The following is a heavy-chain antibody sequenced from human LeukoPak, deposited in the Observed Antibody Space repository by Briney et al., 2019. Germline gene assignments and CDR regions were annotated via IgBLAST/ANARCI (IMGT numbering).Heavy chain of an antibody. CDR2: IYTSGST. Sequence: PSETLSLTCTVSGGSISSGSYYWSWIRQPAGKGLEWIGRIYTSGSTNYNPSLKSRVTISVDTSKNQFSLKLSSVTAADTAVYYCARGILRSVGGVFDYWGQGTLVTVSS. CDR3: ARGILRSVGGVFDY. D-gene: IGHD1-26*01. CDR1: GGSISSGSYY. J-gene: IGHJ4*02. V-gene: IGHV4-61*02.